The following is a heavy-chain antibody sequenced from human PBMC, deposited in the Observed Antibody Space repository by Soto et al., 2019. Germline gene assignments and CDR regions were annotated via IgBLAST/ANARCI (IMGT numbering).Heavy chain of an antibody. CDR3: TRFITGTTSSDY. D-gene: IGHD1-7*01. CDR2: SRDKGNSYST. CDR1: GFTFSDYY. Sequence: ESGGGLVQPGGSLRLSCAGSGFTFSDYYIDWVRQAPGKGLERVGRSRDKGNSYSTDYDASVKGRFTISRDASKNSLFLQMNSLQTEDTALYYCTRFITGTTSSDYWGRGTLVTVSS. V-gene: IGHV3-72*01. J-gene: IGHJ4*02.